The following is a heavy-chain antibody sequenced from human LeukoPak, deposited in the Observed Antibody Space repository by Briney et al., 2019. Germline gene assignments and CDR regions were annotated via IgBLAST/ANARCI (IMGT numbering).Heavy chain of an antibody. CDR2: IYYSGST. CDR3: AIAGGSGSYYFRYFDL. V-gene: IGHV4-59*01. J-gene: IGHJ2*01. CDR1: GGSISSYY. Sequence: SETLSFTCTVSGGSISSYYWSWIRQPPGKGLEWIGYIYYSGSTNYNPSLKSRVTISVDTSKNQFSLKLSSVTAADTAVYYCAIAGGSGSYYFRYFDLWGRGTLVTVSS. D-gene: IGHD1-26*01.